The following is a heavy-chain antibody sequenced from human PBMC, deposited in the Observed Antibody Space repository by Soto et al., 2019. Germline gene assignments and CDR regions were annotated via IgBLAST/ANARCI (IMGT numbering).Heavy chain of an antibody. CDR1: GYTFTNYE. Sequence: GASVKVSCKASGYTFTNYETIWVRRAPGQGLEWMGWMNPNSGDTAYAQKFQGRVALTRDMSNSTAYMELSSLRDEDTAVYYCARGRGGQCRGVTCYRLLDPWGQGTLVTVSS. J-gene: IGHJ5*02. CDR3: ARGRGGQCRGVTCYRLLDP. CDR2: MNPNSGDT. D-gene: IGHD2-15*01. V-gene: IGHV1-8*01.